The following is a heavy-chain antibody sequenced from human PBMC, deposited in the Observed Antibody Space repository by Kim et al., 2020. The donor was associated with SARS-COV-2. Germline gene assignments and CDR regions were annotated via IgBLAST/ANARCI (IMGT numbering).Heavy chain of an antibody. V-gene: IGHV3-23*01. Sequence: DSLKARFPISRDNSKHTLYLQMNSLRAEDTALYYCARMTSAGYYFPFDYWGQGTLVTVSS. J-gene: IGHJ4*02. CDR3: ARMTSAGYYFPFDY. D-gene: IGHD3-22*01.